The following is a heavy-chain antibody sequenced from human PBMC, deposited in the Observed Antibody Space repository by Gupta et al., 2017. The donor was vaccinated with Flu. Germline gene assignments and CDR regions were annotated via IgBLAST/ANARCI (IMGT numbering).Heavy chain of an antibody. V-gene: IGHV4-38-2*02. Sequence: QVHLQESGPGLVKPSEPLPLTCSVPGFSTSSGHYWGWIRQPPGKGLEWIGTIEHRGNYYLNPYLWSRVTSSDVPSENQFSLNLYSVTAADRALYYCARGGRMSVAASYGGFWGQGTLVTVSS. CDR1: GFSTSSGHY. CDR2: IEHRGNY. CDR3: ARGGRMSVAASYGGF. D-gene: IGHD5-12*01. J-gene: IGHJ4*02.